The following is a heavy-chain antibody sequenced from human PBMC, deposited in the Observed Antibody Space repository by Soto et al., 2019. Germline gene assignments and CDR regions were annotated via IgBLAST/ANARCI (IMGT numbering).Heavy chain of an antibody. CDR1: GGPISNGAYY. V-gene: IGHV4-31*03. J-gene: IGHJ6*02. Sequence: QVQLQESGPGLVKPSQTLSLTCSVSGGPISNGAYYWSWIRQHPGKRLEWIGFIYHSGTTYYNPSPGTRVTISIDTSMNEFHLKLTSVTAADTAVYYWARDGGDILTHYYTGMDVWGQGTTVTVSS. CDR2: IYHSGTT. CDR3: ARDGGDILTHYYTGMDV. D-gene: IGHD3-9*01.